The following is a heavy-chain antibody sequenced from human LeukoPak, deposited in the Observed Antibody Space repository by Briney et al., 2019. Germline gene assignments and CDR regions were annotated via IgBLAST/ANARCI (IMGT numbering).Heavy chain of an antibody. CDR3: AKDDRWLQFCC. D-gene: IGHD5-24*01. CDR1: GFTFSIYE. J-gene: IGHJ4*02. CDR2: IIPSGHTT. V-gene: IGHV3-23*01. Sequence: GGSLRLSCAASGFTFSIYEMNWVRQAPGKGLEWVSGIIPSGHTTYYADSVRGRFTISRDNSRNTLYLQMNSLRAEDMAVYYCAKDDRWLQFCCWGQGTLVTVSS.